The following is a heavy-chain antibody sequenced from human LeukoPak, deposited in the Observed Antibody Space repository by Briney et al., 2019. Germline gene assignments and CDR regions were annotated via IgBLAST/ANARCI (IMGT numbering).Heavy chain of an antibody. D-gene: IGHD3-9*01. CDR1: GYTFTSYG. CDR3: ARVGGGGSLRYFDWLPIRNYYYYYGMDV. J-gene: IGHJ6*02. V-gene: IGHV1-18*01. Sequence: ASVKVSCEASGYTFTSYGISWVRQAPGQGLEWMGWISAYNGNTNYAQKLQGRVTMTTDTSTSTAYMELRSLRSDDTAVYYCARVGGGGSLRYFDWLPIRNYYYYYGMDVWGQGTTVTVSS. CDR2: ISAYNGNT.